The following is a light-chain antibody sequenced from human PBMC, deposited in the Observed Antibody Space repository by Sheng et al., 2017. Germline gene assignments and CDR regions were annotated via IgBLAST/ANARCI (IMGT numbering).Light chain of an antibody. V-gene: IGLV3-21*03. CDR2: NDN. CDR3: QVWDAGTGHVV. J-gene: IGLJ2*01. CDR1: SVGTKS. Sequence: SYVLSQPPSVSVAPGKTATMTCEGDSVGTKSVHWYQQKPGQAPLLVVFNDNDRPSGIPDRLPGSKSGDTATLTITRAEAGDEAVYCCQVWDAGTGHVVFGGGTKLTVL.